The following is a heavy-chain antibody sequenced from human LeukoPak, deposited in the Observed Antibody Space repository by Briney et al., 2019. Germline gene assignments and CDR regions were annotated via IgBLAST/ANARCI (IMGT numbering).Heavy chain of an antibody. J-gene: IGHJ4*02. CDR2: IYYSGST. V-gene: IGHV4-59*08. CDR1: GGSISSSY. D-gene: IGHD6-19*01. Sequence: PSETLSLTCTVSGGSISSSYWSWIRQPPGKGLEWIGYIYYSGSTNYNPSFKSRVAISVDTSKNQFSLKLSSVTAADTAVYYCATWGIAVAGTFDYWGQGTLVTVST. CDR3: ATWGIAVAGTFDY.